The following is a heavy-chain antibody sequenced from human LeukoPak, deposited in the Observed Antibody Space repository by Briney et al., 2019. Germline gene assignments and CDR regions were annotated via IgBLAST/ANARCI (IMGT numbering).Heavy chain of an antibody. CDR1: GFTFSTSA. Sequence: PGGSLRLSCAASGFTFSTSAMNWVRQAPGKGLEWVSAISGSGGSTYYADSVKGRFTISRDNSKNTLYLQMNSLRAEDTAVYYCAKDAYCSGGSCYPGQPEYFQHWGQGTLVTVSS. CDR3: AKDAYCSGGSCYPGQPEYFQH. J-gene: IGHJ1*01. V-gene: IGHV3-23*01. CDR2: ISGSGGST. D-gene: IGHD2-15*01.